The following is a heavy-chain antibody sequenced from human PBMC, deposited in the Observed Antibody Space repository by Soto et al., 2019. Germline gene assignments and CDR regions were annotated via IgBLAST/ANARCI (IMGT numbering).Heavy chain of an antibody. D-gene: IGHD2-15*01. CDR2: INAGNGNT. V-gene: IGHV1-3*01. Sequence: QVQLVQSGAEVKKPGASVKVSCKASGYTFTSYAMHWVRQAPGQRLEWMGWINAGNGNTKYSQKFQGRVTITRDSSASTAYMELSSLRSGDTAVYYCGGGSCVGFDPWGQGTLVTVSS. CDR3: GGGSCVGFDP. CDR1: GYTFTSYA. J-gene: IGHJ5*02.